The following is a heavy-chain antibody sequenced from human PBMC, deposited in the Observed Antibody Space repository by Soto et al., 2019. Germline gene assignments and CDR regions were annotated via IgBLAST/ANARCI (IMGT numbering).Heavy chain of an antibody. Sequence: GGSLRLSCAASGFTFSSYGMHWVRQAPGKGLEWVAIIWHDGSNKYHADSVKGRFTISRDNSKNTLYLQMNSLRAEDTAAYYCAREGPYDSSGYRPLHYWGQGTLVTVSS. CDR3: AREGPYDSSGYRPLHY. CDR1: GFTFSSYG. V-gene: IGHV3-33*01. D-gene: IGHD3-22*01. J-gene: IGHJ4*02. CDR2: IWHDGSNK.